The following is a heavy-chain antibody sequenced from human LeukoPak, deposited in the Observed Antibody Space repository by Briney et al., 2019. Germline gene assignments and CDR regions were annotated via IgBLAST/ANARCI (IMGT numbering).Heavy chain of an antibody. V-gene: IGHV4-59*08. D-gene: IGHD6-13*01. CDR2: IYYSGST. CDR3: ARRIAAAGTAWFDP. Sequence: PSETLSLTCTVAGGSISSYYWSWVRQPPGKGLEWVGYIYYSGSTNYNPSLKSRVTIPVDTSKNQFSRKLSSVTAPDTAVYYCARRIAAAGTAWFDPWGQGTLVTVSS. J-gene: IGHJ5*02. CDR1: GGSISSYY.